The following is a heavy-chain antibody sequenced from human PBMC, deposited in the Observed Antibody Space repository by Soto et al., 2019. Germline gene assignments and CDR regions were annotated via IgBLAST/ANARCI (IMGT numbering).Heavy chain of an antibody. J-gene: IGHJ4*02. CDR2: ISAYNGNT. Sequence: ASVNVSCTASGYTFTSYGISWVRQAPGQGLEWMGWISAYNGNTNYAQKLQGRVTMTTDTSTSPAYMELRSLRSDDTAVYYCAREGGCIRIERNPTSVDWGQGNPVSAS. CDR1: GYTFTSYG. V-gene: IGHV1-18*04. D-gene: IGHD3-9*01. CDR3: AREGGCIRIERNPTSVD.